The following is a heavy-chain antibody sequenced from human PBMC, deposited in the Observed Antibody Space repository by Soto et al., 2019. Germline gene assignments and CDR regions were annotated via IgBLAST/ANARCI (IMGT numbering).Heavy chain of an antibody. J-gene: IGHJ4*02. D-gene: IGHD3-16*02. CDR3: ARADDYVWGSYRTFDY. Sequence: ASETLSLTCTVSGGSISSGDYYWSWIRQPPGKGLEWIGYIYYSGSTYYNPSLKSRVTISVDTSKNQFSLKLSSVTAADTAVYYCARADDYVWGSYRTFDYWGQGTLVTVSS. V-gene: IGHV4-30-4*01. CDR2: IYYSGST. CDR1: GGSISSGDYY.